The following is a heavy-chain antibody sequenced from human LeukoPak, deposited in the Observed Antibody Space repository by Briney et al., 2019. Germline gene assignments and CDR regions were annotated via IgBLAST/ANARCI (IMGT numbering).Heavy chain of an antibody. CDR2: ISGDGVST. CDR3: ARESGKFDY. Sequence: PGGSLRLSCVASGLPIADFAMHWVRQAPGKGLEWVSLISGDGVSTFYADSVKGRFSISRDNSKNSLSLEMNSLRTEYTAMYYCARESGKFDYWGQGTLVAVSS. J-gene: IGHJ4*02. V-gene: IGHV3-43*02. CDR1: GLPIADFA.